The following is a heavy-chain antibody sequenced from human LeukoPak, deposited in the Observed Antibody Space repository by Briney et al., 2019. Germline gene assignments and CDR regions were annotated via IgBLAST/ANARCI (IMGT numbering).Heavy chain of an antibody. V-gene: IGHV4-59*01. D-gene: IGHD4-11*01. CDR2: IYYSGST. Sequence: SETLSLTCTVSGGSISSYYWSWIRQPPGKGLEWIGYIYYSGSTNYNPSLKSRVTISVDASKNQFSLKLSSVTAADTAVYYCARDRTTVTPKATYYYGMDVWGQGTTVTVSS. J-gene: IGHJ6*02. CDR1: GGSISSYY. CDR3: ARDRTTVTPKATYYYGMDV.